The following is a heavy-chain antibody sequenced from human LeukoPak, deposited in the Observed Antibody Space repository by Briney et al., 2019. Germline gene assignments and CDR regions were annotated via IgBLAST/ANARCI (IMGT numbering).Heavy chain of an antibody. J-gene: IGHJ5*01. V-gene: IGHV4-59*08. CDR3: ARHSPRRRAVAGNTWWFDP. CDR1: GGSISNYC. CDR2: ICYSGTT. D-gene: IGHD6-19*01. Sequence: SETLSLTCTVSGGSISNYCWSWIRQPPGKGLEWIGYICYSGTTNYNPSLKSRVTISVDRSKNQFSLKLISVTAADTAVYYCARHSPRRRAVAGNTWWFDPWGQGTLVTVSS.